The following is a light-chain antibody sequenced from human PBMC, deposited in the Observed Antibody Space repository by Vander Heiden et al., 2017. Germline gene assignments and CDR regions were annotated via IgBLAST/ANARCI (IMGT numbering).Light chain of an antibody. CDR2: DAS. CDR1: QSVSSY. CDR3: QQRSNWPELT. V-gene: IGKV3-11*01. J-gene: IGKJ4*01. Sequence: EIVLTQSPATLSLSPGERATLSCRASQSVSSYSAWYQQKPGQAPRLLIYDASNRATGIPARFSGSGSGTDFTLTISSLEPEDFAVYYCQQRSNWPELTFGGGTKVEIK.